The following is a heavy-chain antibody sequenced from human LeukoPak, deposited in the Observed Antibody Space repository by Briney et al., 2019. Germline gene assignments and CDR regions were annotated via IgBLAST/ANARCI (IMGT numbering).Heavy chain of an antibody. V-gene: IGHV1-2*02. CDR3: ARDPSGSYSPFEY. CDR2: INPNSGGT. J-gene: IGHJ4*02. CDR1: GYTFTGYY. Sequence: SVKVSCKASGYTFTGYYMHWVRQAPGQGLEWMGWINPNSGGTNYAQKFQGRVTMTRDTSISTAYMELSRLRSDDTAVYYCARDPSGSYSPFEYWGQGTLVTVSS. D-gene: IGHD1-26*01.